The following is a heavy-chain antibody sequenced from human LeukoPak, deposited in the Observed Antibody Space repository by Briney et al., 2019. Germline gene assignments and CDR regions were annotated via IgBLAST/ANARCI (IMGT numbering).Heavy chain of an antibody. V-gene: IGHV4-61*02. D-gene: IGHD3-9*01. CDR2: MYPSGSI. Sequence: SETLSLTCTITGGSIRNHSFYWSWIRQSAGKGLEWFGRMYPSGSINYNPSFQSRVSMSMDTSKKQISLRLNSVAAADTAVYYCARGVYEILTACQHFDKWGKGTRVTVSS. J-gene: IGHJ4*02. CDR1: GGSIRNHSFY. CDR3: ARGVYEILTACQHFDK.